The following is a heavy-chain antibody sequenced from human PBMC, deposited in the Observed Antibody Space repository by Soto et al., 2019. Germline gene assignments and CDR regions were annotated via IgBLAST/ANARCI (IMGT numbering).Heavy chain of an antibody. Sequence: QVQLIQSGAAVKNPGSSVKVSCHTSGDAFSSYAMSWVRQGPGQGLEWIGWISPMFGTPIYTETFQSRVTITADETTRAVYMEFRSLTSDDSAVYYCARSYSVTTSSYYGMDVWGQGTTIIVS. CDR2: ISPMFGTP. D-gene: IGHD4-17*01. CDR1: GDAFSSYA. V-gene: IGHV1-69*01. CDR3: ARSYSVTTSSYYGMDV. J-gene: IGHJ6*02.